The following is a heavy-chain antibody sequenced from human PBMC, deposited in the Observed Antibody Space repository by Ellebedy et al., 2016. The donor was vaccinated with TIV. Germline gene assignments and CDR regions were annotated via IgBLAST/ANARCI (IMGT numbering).Heavy chain of an antibody. CDR1: GFTFSDYY. CDR2: ISTSGTHT. CDR3: ARRYYGDNNWFDP. Sequence: PGGSLRLSCAASGFTFSDYYMSWIRQAPGKGLEWISYISTSGTHTNYADSVKGRFSISRDNAKNSVYLQMSSLRAEDTAVYYCARRYYGDNNWFDPWGQGTLVTVSS. V-gene: IGHV3-11*06. J-gene: IGHJ5*02. D-gene: IGHD4-17*01.